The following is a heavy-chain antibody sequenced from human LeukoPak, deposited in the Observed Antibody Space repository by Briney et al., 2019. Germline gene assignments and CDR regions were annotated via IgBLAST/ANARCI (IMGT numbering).Heavy chain of an antibody. CDR1: GGSISSYY. D-gene: IGHD6-13*01. CDR3: VAHSSSCCDFQH. V-gene: IGHV4-59*01. CDR2: IYYSGST. Sequence: SETLSLTCTVSGGSISSYYWSWIRQPPGKGLEWIGYIYYSGSTNYNPSLKSRVTISVDTSKNQFSLKLSSVTAADTAVYYCVAHSSSCCDFQHWGRAPWSPSPQ. J-gene: IGHJ1*01.